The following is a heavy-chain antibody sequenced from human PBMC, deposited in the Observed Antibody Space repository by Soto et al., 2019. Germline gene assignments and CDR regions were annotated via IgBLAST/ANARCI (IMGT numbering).Heavy chain of an antibody. J-gene: IGHJ6*02. CDR1: GGTFSSYA. CDR2: IIPIFGTA. V-gene: IGHV1-69*13. D-gene: IGHD1-1*01. CDR3: ARGVQLDFYYYYYGMDV. Sequence: GASVKVSCKASGGTFSSYAISWVRQAPGQGLEWMGGIIPIFGTANYAQKFQGRVTITADESTSTAYMELSSLRSEDTAVYYCARGVQLDFYYYYYGMDVWGQGTTVTVSS.